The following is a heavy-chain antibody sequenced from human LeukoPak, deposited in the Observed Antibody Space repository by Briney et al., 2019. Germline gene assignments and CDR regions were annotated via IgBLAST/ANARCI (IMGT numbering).Heavy chain of an antibody. Sequence: PSETLSLTCTVSGGSISSYYWSWIRQPAGKGLELIGRIYTSGSTNYNPSLKSRVTISVDKSKNQFSLKLSSVTAADTAVYYCARVYCSGGSCYFDYWGQGTLVTVSS. CDR1: GGSISSYY. D-gene: IGHD2-15*01. CDR2: IYTSGST. CDR3: ARVYCSGGSCYFDY. J-gene: IGHJ4*02. V-gene: IGHV4-4*07.